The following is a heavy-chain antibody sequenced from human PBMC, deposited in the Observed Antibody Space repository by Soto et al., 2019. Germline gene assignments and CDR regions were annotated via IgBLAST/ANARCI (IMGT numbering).Heavy chain of an antibody. CDR3: AASGSGYSSSWYAPRDYFDY. D-gene: IGHD6-13*01. CDR1: GGSISSSSYY. Sequence: SETLSLTCTVSGGSISSSSYYWGWIRQPPGKGLEWIGSIYYSGSTYYNPSLKSRVTISVDTSKNQFSLKLSSVTAADTAVYYCAASGSGYSSSWYAPRDYFDYWGQGTLVTVS. CDR2: IYYSGST. J-gene: IGHJ4*02. V-gene: IGHV4-39*01.